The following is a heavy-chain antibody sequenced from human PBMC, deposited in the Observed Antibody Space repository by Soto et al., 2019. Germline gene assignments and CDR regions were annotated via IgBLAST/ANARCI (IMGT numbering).Heavy chain of an antibody. V-gene: IGHV3-7*05. J-gene: IGHJ6*02. Sequence: GGSLRLSCAASGFTFSSYWMSWVRQAPGKGLEWVANIKQDGSEKYYVDSVKGRFTISRDNAKNSLYLQMNSLRAEDTAVYYCARADTAMVSFDYYYYYGMDVWGQGTTVTVSS. CDR2: IKQDGSEK. CDR3: ARADTAMVSFDYYYYYGMDV. CDR1: GFTFSSYW. D-gene: IGHD5-18*01.